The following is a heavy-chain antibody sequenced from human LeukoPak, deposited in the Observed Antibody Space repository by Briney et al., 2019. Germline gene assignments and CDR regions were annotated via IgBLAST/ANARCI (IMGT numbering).Heavy chain of an antibody. J-gene: IGHJ4*02. CDR1: GDSLSSNSAT. Sequence: SQTLSLTCAISGDSLSSNSATWNWVRQSPSRGLEWLGRTYYRSKCYNVYAVSVKGRVTINPDASKKQFSLQLNSVTPEDTAMYYCARGNGYPFDYWGQGTLVTVSS. CDR3: ARGNGYPFDY. CDR2: TYYRSKCYN. V-gene: IGHV6-1*01. D-gene: IGHD3-16*01.